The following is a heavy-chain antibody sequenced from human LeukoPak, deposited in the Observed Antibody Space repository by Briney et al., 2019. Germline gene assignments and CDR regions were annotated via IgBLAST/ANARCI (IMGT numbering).Heavy chain of an antibody. V-gene: IGHV5-51*01. CDR1: GYSFTSYW. CDR2: IYPGDSDT. D-gene: IGHD3-10*01. CDR3: ARPRLGSGSYSYYFDY. J-gene: IGHJ4*02. Sequence: GESLKISCKGSGYSFTSYWIGWVRQMPGKGLEWMGIIYPGDSDTRYSPSFQGQVTISADKSISTAYLQWSSLKASDTAMYYCARPRLGSGSYSYYFDYWGQGTLVTVSS.